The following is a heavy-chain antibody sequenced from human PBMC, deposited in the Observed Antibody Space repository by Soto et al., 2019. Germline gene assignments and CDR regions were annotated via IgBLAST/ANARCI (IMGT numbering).Heavy chain of an antibody. CDR1: GGSISSSSYY. D-gene: IGHD3-10*01. V-gene: IGHV4-39*01. CDR2: IYYSGST. CDR3: ARRSYYGSGSHNWFDP. Sequence: QLQLQESGPGLVKPSETLSLTCTVSGGSISSSSYYWGWIRQPPGKGLEWIGSIYYSGSTYYNPSVKSRVTISVDTSKNKFSLKLSSVTAADTAVYYCARRSYYGSGSHNWFDPWGQGTLVTVSS. J-gene: IGHJ5*02.